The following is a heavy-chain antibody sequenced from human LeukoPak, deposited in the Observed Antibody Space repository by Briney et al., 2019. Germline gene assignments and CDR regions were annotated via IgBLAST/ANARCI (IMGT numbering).Heavy chain of an antibody. CDR1: GFTFSSYA. D-gene: IGHD3-10*01. CDR3: AKDWKGVRPYDN. CDR2: ISGSGDNT. V-gene: IGHV3-23*01. Sequence: GGSLRLSCAASGFTFSSYAMSWVRQAPGKGLQWVSGISGSGDNTYYADSVKGRFTISRDNSKNTLYLQMNSLRAEDTAVYYGAKDWKGVRPYDNWGQGILGTVSS. J-gene: IGHJ4*02.